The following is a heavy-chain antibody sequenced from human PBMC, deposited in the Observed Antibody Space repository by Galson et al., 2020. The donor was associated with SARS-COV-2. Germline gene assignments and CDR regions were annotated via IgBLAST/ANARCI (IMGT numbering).Heavy chain of an antibody. D-gene: IGHD2-21*02. Sequence: KMSGPTLVKPTQTLTLTSTFSGFSLSTSGVGVGWIRQPPGKALEWLALIYWADDKRYSPSLKSRLTITKDTSKNQVVLTMTNMDPVDTATYYCAHSPRLVTPLYFDYCGQGTLVTVSS. CDR1: GFSLSTSGVG. CDR3: AHSPRLVTPLYFDY. V-gene: IGHV2-5*02. CDR2: IYWADDK. J-gene: IGHJ4*02.